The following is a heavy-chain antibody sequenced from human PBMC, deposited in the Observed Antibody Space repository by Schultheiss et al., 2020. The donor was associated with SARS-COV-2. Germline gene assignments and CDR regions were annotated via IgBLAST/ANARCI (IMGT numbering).Heavy chain of an antibody. Sequence: GGSLRLSCAASGFTFSSYAMSWVRQAPGKGLEWVSAISGSGGSTYYADSVKGRFTISRDNSKNSLYLQMNSLKTEDTAVYYCARADIVATKGYYYYGMDVWDQGTTVTVSS. CDR2: ISGSGGST. CDR1: GFTFSSYA. D-gene: IGHD5-12*01. CDR3: ARADIVATKGYYYYGMDV. J-gene: IGHJ6*02. V-gene: IGHV3-23*01.